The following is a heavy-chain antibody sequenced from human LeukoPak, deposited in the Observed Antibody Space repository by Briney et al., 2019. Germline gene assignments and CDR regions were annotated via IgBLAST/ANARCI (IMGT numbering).Heavy chain of an antibody. CDR3: ARRRVLRASDY. J-gene: IGHJ4*02. CDR2: LFHSGST. D-gene: IGHD2-15*01. Sequence: SETLSLTCIVSGYSISNGYYWGWIRQPPGKGLEWIGSLFHSGSTYYNPSLKSRVTISVDTSKNQFSLKLSSVTAADTAVYYCARRRVLRASDYWGQGTLVTVSS. CDR1: GYSISNGYY. V-gene: IGHV4-38-2*02.